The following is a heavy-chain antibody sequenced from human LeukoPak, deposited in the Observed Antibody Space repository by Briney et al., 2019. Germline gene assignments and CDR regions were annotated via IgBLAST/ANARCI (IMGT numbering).Heavy chain of an antibody. J-gene: IGHJ2*01. CDR1: GDSVSSNSAA. Sequence: SQILSLACAISGDSVSSNSAAWNWIRQSPSGGLEWLGRTYYRSKWYNDYAVSVKSRMTINPDTSKNQFSLNLISVTAADTAVYYCARGAAGTYWSFDLWGRGTLVTVSS. V-gene: IGHV6-1*01. CDR2: TYYRSKWYN. D-gene: IGHD6-13*01. CDR3: ARGAAGTYWSFDL.